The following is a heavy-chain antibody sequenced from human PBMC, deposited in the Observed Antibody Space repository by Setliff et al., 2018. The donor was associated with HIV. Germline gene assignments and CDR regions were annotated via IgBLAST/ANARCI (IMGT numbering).Heavy chain of an antibody. CDR3: AKFYCPHGVCYGFDI. V-gene: IGHV4-4*09. Sequence: SETLSLTCTVSGGSMTNYWSWIRQPPGKGLEFIGHIHTSGSTIYNPSLKSRLTITIDTSRNQFSLKLTSVTAADTAVYYCAKFYCPHGVCYGFDIWGQGTMVTVXS. CDR1: GGSMTNY. J-gene: IGHJ3*02. CDR2: IHTSGST. D-gene: IGHD2-8*01.